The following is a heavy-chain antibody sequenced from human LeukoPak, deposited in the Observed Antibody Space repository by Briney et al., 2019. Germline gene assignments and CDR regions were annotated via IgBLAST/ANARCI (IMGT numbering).Heavy chain of an antibody. D-gene: IGHD3-22*01. CDR1: GFTFSSYS. V-gene: IGHV3-48*04. CDR2: ISSNSSSK. J-gene: IGHJ4*02. CDR3: AKAWYYYDGDY. Sequence: GGSLRLSCAASGFTFSSYSMNWVRQAPGKGLEWVSYISSNSSSKYYADSVKGRFTISRDNAKNSLYLQINSLRAEDTAVYYCAKAWYYYDGDYWGQGTLVTVSS.